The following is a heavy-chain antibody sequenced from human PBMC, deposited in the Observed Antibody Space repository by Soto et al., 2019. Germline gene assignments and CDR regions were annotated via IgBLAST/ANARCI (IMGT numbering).Heavy chain of an antibody. CDR3: ARRYCSGGSCYSEEHRFDP. V-gene: IGHV4-59*08. CDR1: GGSITSHY. J-gene: IGHJ5*02. CDR2: IYYTGST. Sequence: PSETLSLTCTVSGGSITSHYWNWIRQPPGKGLEWLGYIYYTGSTKYNPSLKSRVTISIDTSNTQFSLKLSSVTAADTAVYYCARRYCSGGSCYSEEHRFDPWGQGTLVTVSS. D-gene: IGHD2-15*01.